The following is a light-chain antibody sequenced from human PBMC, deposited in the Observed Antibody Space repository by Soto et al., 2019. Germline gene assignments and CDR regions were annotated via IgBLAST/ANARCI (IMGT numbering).Light chain of an antibody. J-gene: IGLJ2*01. V-gene: IGLV2-8*01. CDR2: EVS. CDR3: SSYAGSKTL. Sequence: QSVLTQPPSASGSPGQSVTISCTGTSSDVGGYNYVSWYQQHPGKAPKLMIYEVSKRPSGVPDRFSGSKSGNTASLTVSGLQAEDQAHYYCSSYAGSKTLFGGGTKLTVL. CDR1: SSDVGGYNY.